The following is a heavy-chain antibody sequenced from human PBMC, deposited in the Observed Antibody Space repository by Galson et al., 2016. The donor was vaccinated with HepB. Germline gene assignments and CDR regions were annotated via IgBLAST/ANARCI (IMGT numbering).Heavy chain of an antibody. V-gene: IGHV6-1*01. D-gene: IGHD5-24*01. CDR2: TYYRSKWYN. Sequence: CAISGDSVSSNSATWNWIRQSPSRGLEWLGRTYYRSKWYNDYAVSVKSRITINPDTSKNQFSLQLNSVTAADTAVYYCARIRDDFEPYDAFDTWGQGTMVTVSS. CDR1: GDSVSSNSAT. CDR3: ARIRDDFEPYDAFDT. J-gene: IGHJ3*02.